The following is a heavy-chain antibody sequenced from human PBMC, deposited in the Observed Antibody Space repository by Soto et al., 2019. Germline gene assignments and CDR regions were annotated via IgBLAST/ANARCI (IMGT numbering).Heavy chain of an antibody. V-gene: IGHV1-8*01. CDR3: AEGYAMDV. D-gene: IGHD2-2*01. Sequence: QVQLVQSGAEVKEPGASVKVSCKASGSAFTNYDINWVRQATGQGLEWMGWMNPNSGNTGYAQKFQGRFTMTRDTSIGTAYMELSSLRSEDTAVYYCAEGYAMDVWGQGTTVTVSS. CDR1: GSAFTNYD. CDR2: MNPNSGNT. J-gene: IGHJ6*02.